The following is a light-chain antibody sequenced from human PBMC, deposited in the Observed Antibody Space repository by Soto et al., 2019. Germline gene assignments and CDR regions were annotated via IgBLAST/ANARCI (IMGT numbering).Light chain of an antibody. CDR3: TSYTTSSTLV. CDR2: DVT. J-gene: IGLJ2*01. V-gene: IGLV2-14*01. Sequence: QSVLTQPASVSGSPGQSITISCTGTSSDIGTYNSVSWYQQHAGKVPKLMIYDVTNRPSGVSDRFSGSKSGNTASLTISGLQAEDEADYYCTSYTTSSTLVFGGGTKVTV. CDR1: SSDIGTYNS.